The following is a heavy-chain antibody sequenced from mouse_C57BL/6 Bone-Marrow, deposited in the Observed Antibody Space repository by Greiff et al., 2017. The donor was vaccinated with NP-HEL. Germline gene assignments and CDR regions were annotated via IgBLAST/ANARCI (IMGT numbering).Heavy chain of an antibody. D-gene: IGHD2-4*01. CDR2: ISDGGSYT. CDR1: GFTFSSYA. V-gene: IGHV5-4*03. J-gene: IGHJ4*01. Sequence: EVMLVESGGGLVKPGGSLKLSCAASGFTFSSYAMSWVRQTPEKRLEWVATISDGGSYTYYPDNVKGRFTISRDNAKNNLYLQMSHLKSEDFSMITTERYAMDYWGQGTSVTVSS. CDR3: ERYAMDY.